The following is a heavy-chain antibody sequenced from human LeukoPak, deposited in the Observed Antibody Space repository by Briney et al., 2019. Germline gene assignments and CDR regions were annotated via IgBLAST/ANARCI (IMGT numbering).Heavy chain of an antibody. CDR3: ARDERWEVYAFDY. V-gene: IGHV3-21*01. D-gene: IGHD2-8*01. CDR2: ISSSSSYI. CDR1: GFTFSSYS. J-gene: IGHJ4*02. Sequence: GGSLRLSCAASGFTFSSYSMNWVRQAPGKGLEWVSSISSSSSYIYYADSVKGRFTISRDNAKNSLYLQMNSLRAEDTAVYYCARDERWEVYAFDYWGQGTLVTVSS.